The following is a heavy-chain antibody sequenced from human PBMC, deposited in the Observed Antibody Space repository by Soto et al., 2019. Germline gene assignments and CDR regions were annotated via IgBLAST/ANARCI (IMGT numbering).Heavy chain of an antibody. D-gene: IGHD2-21*01. CDR2: ISAYNGNT. J-gene: IGHJ4*02. V-gene: IGHV1-18*01. CDR3: ARDDEGWSDCDLGY. Sequence: GASVKVSCKASGYTFTSYGISWVRQAPGQGLEWMGWISAYNGNTNYAQKLQGRVTMTTDTSTSTAYMELRSLRVDDTAVYYCARDDEGWSDCDLGYWGQGALVTVSS. CDR1: GYTFTSYG.